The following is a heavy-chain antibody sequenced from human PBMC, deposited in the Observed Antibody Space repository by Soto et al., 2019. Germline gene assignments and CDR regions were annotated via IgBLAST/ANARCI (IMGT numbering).Heavy chain of an antibody. V-gene: IGHV1-18*01. Sequence: QVQLVQSVTELRKPGASVKLSCKASGYIFTKYYIAWVRQAPGHGLEWMGMINGYNGKANYGQDFRGRVIMTTDTSMNTAYMDLRSLSSDDTGVYYCVRWDGFFGAGGVDWGQGTLVTVSS. CDR2: INGYNGKA. J-gene: IGHJ4*02. CDR1: GYIFTKYY. CDR3: VRWDGFFGAGGVD. D-gene: IGHD3-16*01.